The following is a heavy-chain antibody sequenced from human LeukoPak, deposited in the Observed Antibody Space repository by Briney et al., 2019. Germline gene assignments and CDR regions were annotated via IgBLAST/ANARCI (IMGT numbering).Heavy chain of an antibody. CDR2: ISSSSSYI. D-gene: IGHD2-15*01. CDR1: GFTFSSYS. CDR3: ARGVVVVVAAPELYNWFDP. J-gene: IGHJ5*02. V-gene: IGHV3-21*01. Sequence: GGSLRLSCAASGFTFSSYSMNWVRQAPGKGLEWVSSISSSSSYIYYADSVKGRFTTSRDNAKNSLYLQMNSLRAEDTAVYYCARGVVVVVAAPELYNWFDPWGQGTLVTVSS.